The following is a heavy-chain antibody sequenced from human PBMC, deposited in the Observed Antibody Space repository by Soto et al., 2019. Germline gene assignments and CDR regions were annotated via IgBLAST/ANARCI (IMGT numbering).Heavy chain of an antibody. J-gene: IGHJ5*02. CDR2: IIPIFGTA. D-gene: IGHD3-10*01. CDR1: GGTFSSYA. Sequence: ASVKVSCKASGGTFSSYAISWVRQAPGQGLEWMGGIIPIFGTANYAQKFQGRVTITADESTSTAYMELSSLRSEDTAVYYCARASKFMVRGVTGHNWFDPWGQGTLVTVSS. CDR3: ARASKFMVRGVTGHNWFDP. V-gene: IGHV1-69*13.